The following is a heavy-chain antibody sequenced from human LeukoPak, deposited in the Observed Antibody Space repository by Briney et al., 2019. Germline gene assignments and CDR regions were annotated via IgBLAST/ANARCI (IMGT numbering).Heavy chain of an antibody. CDR2: ISGSGDIT. Sequence: GGSLSLSCAASGFTFSSYNMNWVRQAPGKGLEWVSAISGSGDITYYADSVKGRFTISRDNSKNTLYLRMNSLRAEDTAVYYCAKGVKHFDILTGYYTPMYYFDYWGQGTLVTVSS. D-gene: IGHD3-9*01. CDR1: GFTFSSYN. V-gene: IGHV3-23*01. J-gene: IGHJ4*02. CDR3: AKGVKHFDILTGYYTPMYYFDY.